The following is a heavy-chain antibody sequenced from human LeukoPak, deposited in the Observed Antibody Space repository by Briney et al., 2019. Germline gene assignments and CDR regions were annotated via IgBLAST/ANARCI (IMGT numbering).Heavy chain of an antibody. CDR2: INPNSGGT. CDR1: GYTLTAYY. Sequence: GASVKVSCKASGYTLTAYYIYWVRQAPGQGLEWMGRINPNSGGTNYAQKFQGRVTMTRDTSISTAYMELSRLRSDDTAVYYCARGPYQQQLVGVGFDPWGQGTLVTVSS. V-gene: IGHV1-2*06. D-gene: IGHD6-13*01. J-gene: IGHJ5*02. CDR3: ARGPYQQQLVGVGFDP.